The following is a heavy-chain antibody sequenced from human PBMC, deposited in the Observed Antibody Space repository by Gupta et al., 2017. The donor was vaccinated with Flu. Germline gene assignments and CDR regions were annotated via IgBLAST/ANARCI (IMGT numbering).Heavy chain of an antibody. D-gene: IGHD4-17*01. CDR3: ANEDLRQRP. Sequence: SGLTFHTYTMSWVRQAPGKGLEWVAAITDTGDNTYYADSVKGRFTISRDNSKNTLYLQMNSLRAEDTAVYDCANEDLRQRPWGQGTLVTVSS. CDR1: GLTFHTYT. J-gene: IGHJ5*02. CDR2: ITDTGDNT. V-gene: IGHV3-23*01.